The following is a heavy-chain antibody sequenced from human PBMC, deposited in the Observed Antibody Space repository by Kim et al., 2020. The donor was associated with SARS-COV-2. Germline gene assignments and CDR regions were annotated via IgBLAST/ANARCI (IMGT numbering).Heavy chain of an antibody. CDR1: GGTFSSYA. CDR2: IIPIFGTA. CDR3: ATTYYYGSGSYRMAINEAFYYFDY. D-gene: IGHD3-10*01. V-gene: IGHV1-69*13. J-gene: IGHJ4*02. Sequence: SVKVSCKASGGTFSSYAISWVRQAPGQGLEWMGGIIPIFGTANYAQKFQGRVTITADESTSTAYMELSSLRSEDTAVYYCATTYYYGSGSYRMAINEAFYYFDYWGQGTLVTVSS.